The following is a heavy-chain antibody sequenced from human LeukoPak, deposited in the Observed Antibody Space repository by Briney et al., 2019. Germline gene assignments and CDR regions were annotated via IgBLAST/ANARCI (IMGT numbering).Heavy chain of an antibody. Sequence: ASVKVSCKASGYTFTGYYMHWVRQAPGQGLEWMGWINPNSGGTNYAQKFQGRVTMTRDTSISTAYMELSRLRSDDTAVYYCARDSNWNETPDAFDIWGQGTTVTVSS. D-gene: IGHD1-20*01. CDR1: GYTFTGYY. J-gene: IGHJ3*02. CDR2: INPNSGGT. V-gene: IGHV1-2*02. CDR3: ARDSNWNETPDAFDI.